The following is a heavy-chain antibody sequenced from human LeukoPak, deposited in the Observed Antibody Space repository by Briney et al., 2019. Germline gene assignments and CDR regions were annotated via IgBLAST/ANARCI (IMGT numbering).Heavy chain of an antibody. CDR1: GFSVSNNY. CDR3: ARDNVREDGDYGY. J-gene: IGHJ4*02. V-gene: IGHV3-21*06. CDR2: ISSSSSYI. Sequence: GGSLRLSCAASGFSVSNNYMNWVRQAPGKGLEWVSSISSSSSYIYYADSVKGRFTISRDNAKNSLYLQMNSLRAEDTAVYYCARDNVREDGDYGYWGQGTLVTVSS. D-gene: IGHD4-17*01.